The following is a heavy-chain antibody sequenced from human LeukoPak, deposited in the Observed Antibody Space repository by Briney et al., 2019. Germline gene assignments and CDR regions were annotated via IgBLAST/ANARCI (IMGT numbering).Heavy chain of an antibody. CDR1: GGTFSSYA. D-gene: IGHD2-2*02. J-gene: IGHJ4*02. V-gene: IGHV1-69*13. Sequence: SVEVSCKASGGTFSSYAISWVRQAPGQGLEWMGGIIPIFGTANYAQKFQGRVTITADESTSTAYMELSSLRSEDTAVYYCAREPPRYCSSTSCYKGYWGQGTLVTVSS. CDR3: AREPPRYCSSTSCYKGY. CDR2: IIPIFGTA.